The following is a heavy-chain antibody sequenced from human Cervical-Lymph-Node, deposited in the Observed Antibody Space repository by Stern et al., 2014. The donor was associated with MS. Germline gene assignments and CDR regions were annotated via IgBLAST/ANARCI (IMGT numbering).Heavy chain of an antibody. J-gene: IGHJ2*01. V-gene: IGHV3-30-3*01. D-gene: IGHD3-22*01. Sequence: VQLVQSGGGVVQPGRSLRLSCAASGFTFSSYAMHWVRQAPGKGLEWVAVMSDEGSTKYYADSVKGRLYISRDNSQNTLDLQMNSLRAEDTAVYYCARPYYYDSSGYYWYFDLWGRGTLVTVSS. CDR2: MSDEGSTK. CDR3: ARPYYYDSSGYYWYFDL. CDR1: GFTFSSYA.